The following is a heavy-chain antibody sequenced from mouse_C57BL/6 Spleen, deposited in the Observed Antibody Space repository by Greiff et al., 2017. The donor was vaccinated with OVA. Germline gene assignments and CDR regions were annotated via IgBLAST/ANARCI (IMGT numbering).Heavy chain of an antibody. CDR2: INPNNGGT. Sequence: EVQLQQSGPELVKPGASVKISCKASGYTFTDYYMNWVKQSHGKSLEWIGDINPNNGGTSYNQKFKGKATLTVDKSSSTAYMELRSLTSEDSAVYYCARRDSNYGYFDYWGQGTTLTVSS. CDR1: GYTFTDYY. J-gene: IGHJ2*01. CDR3: ARRDSNYGYFDY. D-gene: IGHD2-5*01. V-gene: IGHV1-26*01.